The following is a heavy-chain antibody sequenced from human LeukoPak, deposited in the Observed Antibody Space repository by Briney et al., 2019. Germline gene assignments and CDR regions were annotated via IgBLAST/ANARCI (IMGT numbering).Heavy chain of an antibody. J-gene: IGHJ4*02. Sequence: GGSLRLSCAASGLGFGSFWMSWVRQAPGKGLEWVANINQDGREKDYVDSVKGRFTISRDNAKNSLYLQMNSLRAEDTAVYYCAKDRCYCSGGSCYCHFDYWGQGTLVTVSS. CDR2: INQDGREK. D-gene: IGHD2-15*01. V-gene: IGHV3-7*01. CDR1: GLGFGSFW. CDR3: AKDRCYCSGGSCYCHFDY.